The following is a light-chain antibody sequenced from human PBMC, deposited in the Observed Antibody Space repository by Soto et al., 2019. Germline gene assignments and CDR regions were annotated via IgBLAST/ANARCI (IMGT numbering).Light chain of an antibody. CDR3: QQYNNWPPWT. J-gene: IGKJ1*01. CDR2: GAS. V-gene: IGKV3-15*01. CDR1: QSVSSN. Sequence: EIVMTQSPATLSVSPGERATLSCRASQSVSSNLAWYQQKPGQAPRLLIYGASTRATGIPARFSGSGSGTEFPRTISSLQSEDFAVYSCQQYNNWPPWTFGQGTKVEIK.